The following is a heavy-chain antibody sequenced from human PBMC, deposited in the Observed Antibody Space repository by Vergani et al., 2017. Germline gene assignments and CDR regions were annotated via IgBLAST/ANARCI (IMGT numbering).Heavy chain of an antibody. Sequence: QVQLQQWGPGLLKPSETLSLTCAVYGGSLSGYYWSWIRLAPGKGLEWIGEINHSGNINYNPTLKSPFNVSIDTSRDHFSLKLRSVSAADTAVYFCARRAERWVTLLRDDFDVWGQGTFVTVSP. V-gene: IGHV4-34*01. CDR3: ARRAERWVTLLRDDFDV. CDR2: INHSGNI. J-gene: IGHJ3*01. CDR1: GGSLSGYY. D-gene: IGHD2-21*02.